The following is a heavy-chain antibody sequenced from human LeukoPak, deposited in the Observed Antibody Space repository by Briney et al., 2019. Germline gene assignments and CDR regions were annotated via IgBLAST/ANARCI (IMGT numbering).Heavy chain of an antibody. V-gene: IGHV3-23*01. J-gene: IGHJ3*02. CDR3: AKDFKPPVYYDILTGYYGAWGHDAFDI. D-gene: IGHD3-9*01. CDR2: ISGSGGST. CDR1: GFTLSDYG. Sequence: GGSLRLSCVVSGFTLSDYGIHWVRQAPGKGLEWVSAISGSGGSTYYADSVKGRFTISRDNSKNTLYLQMNSLRAEDTAVYYCAKDFKPPVYYDILTGYYGAWGHDAFDIWGQGTMVTVSS.